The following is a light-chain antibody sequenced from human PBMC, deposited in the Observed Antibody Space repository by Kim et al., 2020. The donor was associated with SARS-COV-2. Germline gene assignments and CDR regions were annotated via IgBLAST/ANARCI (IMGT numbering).Light chain of an antibody. V-gene: IGKV3-15*01. Sequence: EIVLTQSPATLPVTPGETVTLSCRASQSVSNKIAWYQHKPGQPPRLLLYSASTRATGIPARFIGSGSGTEFTLSISSLQSEDFAVYYCQEYGNWPPWTFGPGTKVDI. CDR1: QSVSNK. CDR3: QEYGNWPPWT. J-gene: IGKJ1*01. CDR2: SAS.